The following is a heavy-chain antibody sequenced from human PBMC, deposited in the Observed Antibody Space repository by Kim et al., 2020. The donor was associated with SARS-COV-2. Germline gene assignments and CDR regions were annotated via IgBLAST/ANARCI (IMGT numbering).Heavy chain of an antibody. J-gene: IGHJ4*02. Sequence: GGSLRLSCAASGFTFDDHAMHWVRQAPGKGLEWVSGISRNSGRKVYADSVKGRFTISRDNAKNSVFLQMNSLRPDDTALYYCARDVGERFTGYHYFAYWGQGTLVTVSS. CDR1: GFTFDDHA. D-gene: IGHD3-9*01. CDR3: ARDVGERFTGYHYFAY. V-gene: IGHV3-9*01. CDR2: ISRNSGRK.